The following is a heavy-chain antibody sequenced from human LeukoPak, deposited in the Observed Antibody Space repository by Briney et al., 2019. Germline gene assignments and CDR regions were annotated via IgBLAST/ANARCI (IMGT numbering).Heavy chain of an antibody. D-gene: IGHD6-6*01. CDR3: AREYSWYYFDY. CDR2: INHSGST. V-gene: IGHV4-34*01. CDR1: GGSFSGYY. Sequence: PSETLSLTCSVYGGSFSGYYWSWIRQPPGKGLEWIGEINHSGSTNYNPSLKSRVAISVDKSKNQFSLKLSSVTAADTAVYYCAREYSWYYFDYWGQGTLFTVSS. J-gene: IGHJ4*02.